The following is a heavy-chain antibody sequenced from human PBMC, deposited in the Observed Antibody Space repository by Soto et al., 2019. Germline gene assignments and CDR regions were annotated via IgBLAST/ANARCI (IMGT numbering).Heavy chain of an antibody. V-gene: IGHV1-46*01. CDR1: GDIFIAYY. Sequence: ASVKVSCKASGDIFIAYYMHWVRQAPGQGLEWMGIINPSGGSTSYAQKFQGRVTMIRDTSTSTVYMELSSLRSEDTAVYYCARERRDYYYYGMDVWGQGTTVTVSS. CDR2: INPSGGST. J-gene: IGHJ6*02. CDR3: ARERRDYYYYGMDV.